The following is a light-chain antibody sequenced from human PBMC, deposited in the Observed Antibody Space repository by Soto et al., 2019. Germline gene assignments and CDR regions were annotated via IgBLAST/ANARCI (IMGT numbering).Light chain of an antibody. J-gene: IGKJ1*01. CDR3: QQANSFPRT. CDR1: QAISTW. Sequence: EIQMTQSPSSVSASVGDRVTITCRASQAISTWLAWYQQKPGKAPKLLIYAASNLQTGVPSRFSGSGSGTDFTLTISSLPPEDFATYYCQQANSFPRTFGQGTKVEIK. V-gene: IGKV1D-12*01. CDR2: AAS.